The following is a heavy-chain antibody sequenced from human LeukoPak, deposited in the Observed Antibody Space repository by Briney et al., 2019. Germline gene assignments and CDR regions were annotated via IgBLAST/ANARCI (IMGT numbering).Heavy chain of an antibody. CDR1: GYTFTNYW. Sequence: GESLKISCKGSGYTFTNYWIGWLRQMPGKGLEWMGTIYLGDSNIRYSPSFQGQVTISVDKSISTAYLQWSSLKASDTAMYYCARRPYCSSTICYGGDYFDYWGQGTLVTVSS. CDR3: ARRPYCSSTICYGGDYFDY. J-gene: IGHJ4*02. V-gene: IGHV5-51*01. D-gene: IGHD2-2*01. CDR2: IYLGDSNI.